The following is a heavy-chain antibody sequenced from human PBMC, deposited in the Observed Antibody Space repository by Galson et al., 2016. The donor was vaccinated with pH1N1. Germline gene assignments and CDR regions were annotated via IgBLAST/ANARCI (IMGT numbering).Heavy chain of an antibody. V-gene: IGHV3-9*01. D-gene: IGHD3-3*01. Sequence: SLRLSCAASGFTFDDYAMHWVRQAPGKGLEWVSGISWNSGSIGYADSEKGRFTISRDNAKNSLYLQMNSLRAEDTALYYCAKDTGFLHNYFDYWGQGTLVTVSS. CDR1: GFTFDDYA. J-gene: IGHJ4*02. CDR3: AKDTGFLHNYFDY. CDR2: ISWNSGSI.